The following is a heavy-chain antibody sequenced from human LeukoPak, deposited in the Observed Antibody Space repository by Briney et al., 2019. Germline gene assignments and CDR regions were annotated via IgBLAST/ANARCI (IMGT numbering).Heavy chain of an antibody. V-gene: IGHV3-7*01. D-gene: IGHD6-6*01. CDR3: ARTRN. CDR1: GFTFSSYW. Sequence: GGSLRLSCVASGFTFSSYWMSWVRQAPGKGLEWVANIKQDGSEKYYVDSVKGRFTISRDNAKNSLYLQMNSLRAEDTAVYYCARTRNWGQGTLVTVSS. J-gene: IGHJ4*02. CDR2: IKQDGSEK.